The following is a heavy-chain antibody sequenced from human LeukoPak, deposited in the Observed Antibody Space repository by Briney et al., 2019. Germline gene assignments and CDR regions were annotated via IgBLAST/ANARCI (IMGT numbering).Heavy chain of an antibody. V-gene: IGHV3-7*01. CDR1: GFTFSSYW. CDR3: ARPHYYDSSGYYSYFDY. CDR2: IKQDGSES. D-gene: IGHD3-22*01. Sequence: PGGSLRLPCAASGFTFSSYWISWVRQAPGKGLEWVANIKQDGSESYYVDSVKGRFTISRDNAKNSLYLQMNSLRAEDTAVYYCARPHYYDSSGYYSYFDYWGQGTLVTVSS. J-gene: IGHJ4*02.